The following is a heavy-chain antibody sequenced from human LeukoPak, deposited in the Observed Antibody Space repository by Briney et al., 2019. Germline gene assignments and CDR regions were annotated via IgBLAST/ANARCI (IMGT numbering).Heavy chain of an antibody. D-gene: IGHD3-22*01. V-gene: IGHV3-23*01. CDR3: AKPMSYYDSSGYFAYFSYFDY. CDR2: IGTGRGST. CDR1: GFTFRTYA. Sequence: GGSLRLSCAASGFTFRTYAMNWVRQAPGKGLEWVSAIGTGRGSTYYADSVKGRFTISRDNSKNTLYLQMNSLRAEDTAVYYCAKPMSYYDSSGYFAYFSYFDYRGQGTLSPSP. J-gene: IGHJ4*02.